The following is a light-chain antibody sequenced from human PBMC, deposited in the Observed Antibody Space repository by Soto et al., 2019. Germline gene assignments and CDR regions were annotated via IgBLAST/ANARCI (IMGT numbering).Light chain of an antibody. V-gene: IGKV3-15*01. Sequence: ELAMTQSPVTLSVSPGERATLSCRASQSIGSHLAWYQQKPDQPPRLLIYAAATRATGIPARFSGSGSGTEFHLHIRSLQSEDFAVYYCQQYKNWPPDTFGQGTQLEIK. J-gene: IGKJ2*01. CDR3: QQYKNWPPDT. CDR2: AAA. CDR1: QSIGSH.